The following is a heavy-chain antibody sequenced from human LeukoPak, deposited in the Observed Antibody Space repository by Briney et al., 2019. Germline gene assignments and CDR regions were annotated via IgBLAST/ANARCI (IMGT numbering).Heavy chain of an antibody. J-gene: IGHJ4*02. V-gene: IGHV3-23*01. CDR2: LVGRDGSA. D-gene: IGHD3-16*01. Sequence: PGGSLRLSCAASGFTFSSYAMSWVRQAPGKGLEWVSTLVGRDGSASYADSVKGRFTISRDNSKNTLFLQMSSLRAEDTAVYYCAREGDSLVLDYWGQGTLVTVSS. CDR1: GFTFSSYA. CDR3: AREGDSLVLDY.